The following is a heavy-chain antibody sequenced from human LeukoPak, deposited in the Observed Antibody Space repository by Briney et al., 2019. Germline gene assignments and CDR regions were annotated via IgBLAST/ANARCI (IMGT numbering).Heavy chain of an antibody. CDR1: GGSISSYY. Sequence: SETLSLTCTVSGGSISSYYWSWIRQPPGKGLKWIGNIYYSGYTTYSPSLRSRVTISVDTSKNQFSLTLNSVTAADTAVYYCARSRGGYGDYGSWFDPWGQGILVAVSS. V-gene: IGHV4-59*01. J-gene: IGHJ5*02. D-gene: IGHD3-16*01. CDR2: IYYSGYT. CDR3: ARSRGGYGDYGSWFDP.